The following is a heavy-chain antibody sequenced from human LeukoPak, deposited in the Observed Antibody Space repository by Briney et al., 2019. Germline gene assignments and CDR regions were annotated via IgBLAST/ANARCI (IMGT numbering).Heavy chain of an antibody. J-gene: IGHJ3*02. V-gene: IGHV3-11*04. Sequence: PGGSLRLSCAASGFTFSDYYMSWLRQAPGKGLEGGSYISSSGSTIYYADSVKGRFTISRDNAKNSLYLQMNSLRAEDTAVYYCARRQKLLRFGEFDAFDIWGQGTMVTVSS. D-gene: IGHD3-10*01. CDR3: ARRQKLLRFGEFDAFDI. CDR2: ISSSGSTI. CDR1: GFTFSDYY.